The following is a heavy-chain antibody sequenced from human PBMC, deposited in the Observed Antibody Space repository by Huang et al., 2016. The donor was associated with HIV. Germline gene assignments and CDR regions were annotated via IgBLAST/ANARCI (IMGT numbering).Heavy chain of an antibody. CDR1: GYMFTKYW. V-gene: IGHV5-51*01. D-gene: IGHD4-17*01. CDR2: IYPGDSDT. CDR3: ARHDGARPGWVDN. Sequence: EVQLVQSGAEVKKTGESLKITCKGSGYMFTKYWIGWVRQMPGKGLEWMWIIYPGDSDTRYSPAFQGQVTISADKSITTAYLQWSSLKASDTAIYYCARHDGARPGWVDNWGQGTLVTVSS. J-gene: IGHJ5*02.